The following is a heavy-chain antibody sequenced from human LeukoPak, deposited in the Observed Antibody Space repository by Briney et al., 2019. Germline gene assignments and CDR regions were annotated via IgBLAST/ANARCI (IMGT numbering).Heavy chain of an antibody. CDR2: IRYDGSNK. J-gene: IGHJ6*03. V-gene: IGHV3-30*02. CDR1: GFTFSSYA. CDR3: AKDGSGSYFYYYYYMDV. D-gene: IGHD3-10*01. Sequence: GGSLRLSCAASGFTFSSYAMNWVRQAPGKGLEWVAFIRYDGSNKYYADSVKGRFTISRDNSKNTLYLQMNSLRAEDTAVYYCAKDGSGSYFYYYYYMDVWGKGTTVTISS.